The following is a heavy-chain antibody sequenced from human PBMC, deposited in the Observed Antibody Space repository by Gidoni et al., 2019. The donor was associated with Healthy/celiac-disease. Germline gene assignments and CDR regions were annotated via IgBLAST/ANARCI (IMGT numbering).Heavy chain of an antibody. J-gene: IGHJ3*02. CDR2: ISGSGGST. CDR1: GFTFRSYA. Sequence: EVQLLESGGGLVQPGGSLRLSCSASGFTFRSYAMSWVRQAPGKGVEWVSAISGSGGSTYYADAVKGRFTISRDNSKNTLYLQMNSLRAEDTAVYYCAKSSPGAHSANAFDIWGQGTMVTVSS. D-gene: IGHD2-2*01. CDR3: AKSSPGAHSANAFDI. V-gene: IGHV3-23*01.